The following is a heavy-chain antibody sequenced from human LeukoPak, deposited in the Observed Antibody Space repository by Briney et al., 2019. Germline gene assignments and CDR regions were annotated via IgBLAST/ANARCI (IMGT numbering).Heavy chain of an antibody. CDR3: ARDARGSSGWYFDL. CDR2: IYHSGST. CDR1: GDSFNNGLY. D-gene: IGHD3-10*01. J-gene: IGHJ2*01. V-gene: IGHV4-38-2*02. Sequence: ASETLSLTCTVSGDSFNNGLYWGWIRQPPGKGLEWIGSIYHSGSTYYNPSLKSRVTISIDTSKNQFSLKLSSVTAADTAVYYCARDARGSSGWYFDLWGRGTLVTVSS.